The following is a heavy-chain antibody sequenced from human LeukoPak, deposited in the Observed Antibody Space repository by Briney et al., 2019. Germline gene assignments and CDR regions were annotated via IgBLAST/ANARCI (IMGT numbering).Heavy chain of an antibody. V-gene: IGHV3-30*18. J-gene: IGHJ4*02. CDR3: AKAAYYYGSGSYRRGGHFDY. Sequence: GGSLRLSCAASGFTFSSYGMHWVRQAPGKGLEWVAVISYDGSNKYYADSVKGRFTISRDNSKNTLYLQMNSLRAEDTAVYYCAKAAYYYGSGSYRRGGHFDYWGQGTLATVSS. CDR1: GFTFSSYG. CDR2: ISYDGSNK. D-gene: IGHD3-10*01.